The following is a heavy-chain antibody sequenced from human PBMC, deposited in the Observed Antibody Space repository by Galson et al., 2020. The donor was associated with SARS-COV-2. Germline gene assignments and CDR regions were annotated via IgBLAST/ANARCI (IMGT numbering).Heavy chain of an antibody. CDR2: ISAYNGNT. V-gene: IGHV1-18*01. CDR1: GYTFTSYG. Sequence: ASVKVSCKASGYTFTSYGISWVRQAPGQGLEWMGWISAYNGNTNYAQKLQGRVTMTTDTSTSTAYMELRSLRSDDTAVYYCARDFGDIVVVPAAKPIDYWGQGTLVTVAS. J-gene: IGHJ4*02. CDR3: ARDFGDIVVVPAAKPIDY. D-gene: IGHD2-2*01.